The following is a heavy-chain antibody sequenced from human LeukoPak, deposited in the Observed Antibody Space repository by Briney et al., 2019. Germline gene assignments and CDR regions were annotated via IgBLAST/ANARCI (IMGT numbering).Heavy chain of an antibody. CDR1: GYTFTGYY. CDR3: ARVETRSPSGSYFYWFDP. CDR2: INPNSGGT. D-gene: IGHD1-26*01. J-gene: IGHJ5*02. V-gene: IGHV1-2*02. Sequence: ASVRVSCKASGYTFTGYYMHWVRQAPGQGLEWMGWINPNSGGTKYARNFQGRVTMTRDTSISTAYMELSSLRSDDTAVYYCARVETRSPSGSYFYWFDPWGQGTLVTVSS.